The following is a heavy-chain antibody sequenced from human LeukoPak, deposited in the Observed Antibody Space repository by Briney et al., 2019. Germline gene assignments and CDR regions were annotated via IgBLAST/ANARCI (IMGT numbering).Heavy chain of an antibody. CDR3: ARGIN. CDR2: IIPIFGTA. CDR1: GYTFTGYY. V-gene: IGHV1-69*13. Sequence: SVKVSCKASGYTFTGYYMHWVRQAPGQGLEWMGGIIPIFGTANYAQKFQGRVTITADESTSTAYMELSSLRSEDTAVYYCARGINWGQGTLVTVSS. J-gene: IGHJ4*02.